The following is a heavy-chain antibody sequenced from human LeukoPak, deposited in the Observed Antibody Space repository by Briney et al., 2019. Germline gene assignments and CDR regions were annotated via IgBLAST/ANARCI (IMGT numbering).Heavy chain of an antibody. J-gene: IGHJ4*02. CDR1: VFTFSSYW. V-gene: IGHV3-74*01. CDR2: INSDGSST. CDR3: ARDDRDSSGYYYVADY. D-gene: IGHD3-22*01. Sequence: GGSLRLSCAASVFTFSSYWMHWVRQAPGKGLVWVSRINSDGSSTSYADSVKGRFTISRDNAKNTLYLQMNSLRAEDTAVYYCARDDRDSSGYYYVADYWGQGTLVTVSS.